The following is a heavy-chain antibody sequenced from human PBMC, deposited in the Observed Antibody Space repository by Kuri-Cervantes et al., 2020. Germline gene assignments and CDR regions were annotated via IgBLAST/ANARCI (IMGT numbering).Heavy chain of an antibody. Sequence: ASVKVSCKASGYTFTGYYMHWVRQAPGQGLEWMGWINPNSGGTNYAQKFQGRVTMTRDTSISTAYMELSRLRSDDTAVYYCARDVGGYPFLLDYYYGMDVWGQGTTVTVSS. V-gene: IGHV1-2*02. D-gene: IGHD3-16*01. J-gene: IGHJ6*02. CDR2: INPNSGGT. CDR3: ARDVGGYPFLLDYYYGMDV. CDR1: GYTFTGYY.